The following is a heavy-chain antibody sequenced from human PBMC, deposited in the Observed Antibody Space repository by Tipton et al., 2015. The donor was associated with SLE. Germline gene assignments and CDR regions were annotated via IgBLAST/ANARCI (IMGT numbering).Heavy chain of an antibody. J-gene: IGHJ4*02. Sequence: GLVKPSETLSLTCSVSGGSIITDSYFWGWVRLPPGKGLEWIAAVSYSGPSTYNPSLRSRVSISLDTSRNQFSLKLTSVTAADTAVYSCARGGYGSGSYYNWFDYWGQGTLVTVSS. V-gene: IGHV4-39*07. CDR3: ARGGYGSGSYYNWFDY. CDR2: VSYSGPS. D-gene: IGHD3-10*01. CDR1: GGSIITDSYF.